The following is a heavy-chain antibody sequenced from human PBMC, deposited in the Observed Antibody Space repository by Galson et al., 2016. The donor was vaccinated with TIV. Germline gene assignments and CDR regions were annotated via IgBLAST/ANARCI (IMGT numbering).Heavy chain of an antibody. J-gene: IGHJ6*02. Sequence: SLRLSCAASGFTFSSYAMTWVRQAPGKGLEWVTAISGGGGNIYYADSVKGRFTISRDNSKNTLYMQMNSLRAEDTAVYYCVKVPSSGFTYYYAMDVWGQGTTVTV. CDR1: GFTFSSYA. V-gene: IGHV3-23*01. CDR2: ISGGGGNI. D-gene: IGHD6-19*01. CDR3: VKVPSSGFTYYYAMDV.